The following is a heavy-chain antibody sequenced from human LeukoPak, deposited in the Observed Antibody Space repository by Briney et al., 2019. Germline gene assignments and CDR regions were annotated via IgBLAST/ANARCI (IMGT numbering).Heavy chain of an antibody. V-gene: IGHV3-9*01. CDR1: VFTFDDYA. D-gene: IGHD3-22*01. Sequence: GGSLRLSCAASVFTFDDYAMHWVRQAPGKGLEWVSGISWNSGSIGYADSVKGRFTISRDNAQNSLYLQMNSQRAEDTAVYYCARGAREYYYDSSGPFDYWGQGTLVTVSS. J-gene: IGHJ4*02. CDR3: ARGAREYYYDSSGPFDY. CDR2: ISWNSGSI.